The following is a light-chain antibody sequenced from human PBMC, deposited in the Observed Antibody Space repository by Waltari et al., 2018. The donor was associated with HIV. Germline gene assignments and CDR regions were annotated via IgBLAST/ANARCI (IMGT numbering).Light chain of an antibody. J-gene: IGLJ1*01. CDR3: CSYAGSYFYV. V-gene: IGLV2-11*01. CDR2: DVS. CDR1: SSAVGGYTY. Sequence: QSALTQPRSVSGSPGPSVTISCTGTSSAVGGYTYVSWYQQHPGKAPKLMIYDVSKRPSGVPDRFSVSKSGNTASLTISGLQVEDEADYYCCSYAGSYFYVFGTGTKVTVL.